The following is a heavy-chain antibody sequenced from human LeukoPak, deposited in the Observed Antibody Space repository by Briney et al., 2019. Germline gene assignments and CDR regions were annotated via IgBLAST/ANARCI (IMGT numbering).Heavy chain of an antibody. CDR3: ARDRRPLTGYNAQDY. Sequence: GGSLRLSCAASGFIFGDYAMQWVRLSPGKGLEWVSCIDWNSRSTVYADSVRGRFTISRDNAKNSLYLQMNSLRPEDTALYYCARDRRPLTGYNAQDYWGQGTLVTVSS. CDR2: IDWNSRST. J-gene: IGHJ4*02. D-gene: IGHD3-9*01. V-gene: IGHV3-9*01. CDR1: GFIFGDYA.